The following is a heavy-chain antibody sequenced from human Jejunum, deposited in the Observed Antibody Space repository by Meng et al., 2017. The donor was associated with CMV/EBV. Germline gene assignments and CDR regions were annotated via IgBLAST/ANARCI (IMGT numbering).Heavy chain of an antibody. CDR1: GYTFSSLC. CDR3: ATSWDYGDLDY. CDR2: ISAYSGNT. D-gene: IGHD2-2*01. J-gene: IGHJ4*02. V-gene: IGHV1-18*01. Sequence: SCKSSGYTFSSLCFTWVRQAPGQGLEWVGWISAYSGNTHYAQNFHGRVTLTTDSSTNTVYMELKSLRSDDSALYYCATSWDYGDLDYWGQGSLVTVSS.